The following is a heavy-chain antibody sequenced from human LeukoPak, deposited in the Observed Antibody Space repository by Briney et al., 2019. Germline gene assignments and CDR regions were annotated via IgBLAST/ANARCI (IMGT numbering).Heavy chain of an antibody. J-gene: IGHJ4*02. Sequence: ASVKVSCKASGYTFTSYGISWVRQAPGQGLEWMGWISAYNGNTNYAQKLQGRVTMTTDTSTSTAYMELRSLRSDDTAVYYCARSVGFSGYSSSWFLWGQGTLVTVSS. CDR2: ISAYNGNT. V-gene: IGHV1-18*01. CDR1: GYTFTSYG. CDR3: ARSVGFSGYSSSWFL. D-gene: IGHD6-13*01.